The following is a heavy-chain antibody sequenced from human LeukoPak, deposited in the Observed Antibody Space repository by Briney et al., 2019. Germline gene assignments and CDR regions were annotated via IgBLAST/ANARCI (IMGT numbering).Heavy chain of an antibody. CDR2: VYPGDSAT. CDR3: ARRGMFAGDPRRFDY. Sequence: GESLKISCKASGYNFNTYWIAWVRQLPGKGLEWMGIVYPGDSATTYSPSFQGQVIISADKSINTAYLQWSSLKASDTAMYYCARRGMFAGDPRRFDYWGQGTLVTVSS. CDR1: GYNFNTYW. D-gene: IGHD3-10*02. J-gene: IGHJ4*02. V-gene: IGHV5-51*01.